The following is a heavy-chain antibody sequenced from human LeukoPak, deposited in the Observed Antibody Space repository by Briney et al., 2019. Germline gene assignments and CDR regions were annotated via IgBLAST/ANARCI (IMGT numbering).Heavy chain of an antibody. CDR2: MNPNSGNT. D-gene: IGHD3-3*01. CDR1: GYTLTSYD. J-gene: IGHJ6*03. Sequence: GASVKVSCKASGYTLTSYDINWVRQATGQGLEWMGWMNPNSGNTGYAQKFQGRVTMTRNTSISTAYMELSSLRSEDTAVYYCARTAVVVPAARRITIFGVVITNYYYYMDVWGRGTTVTVSS. CDR3: ARTAVVVPAARRITIFGVVITNYYYYMDV. V-gene: IGHV1-8*01.